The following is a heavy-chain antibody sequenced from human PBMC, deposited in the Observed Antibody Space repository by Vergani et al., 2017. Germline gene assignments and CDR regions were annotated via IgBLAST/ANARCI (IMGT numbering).Heavy chain of an antibody. CDR3: AIGYCSSTSCRGYYYYMDV. CDR2: IIPIFGTA. CDR1: GGTFSSYA. Sequence: QVQLVQSGAEVKKPGSSVKVSCKASGGTFSSYAISWVRQAPGQGLEWVGGIIPIFGTANYAQKFQGRVTITADESKNTAYMELSRLRSEDTAVYYCAIGYCSSTSCRGYYYYMDVWGKGTTVTVSS. J-gene: IGHJ6*03. V-gene: IGHV1-69*01. D-gene: IGHD2-2*01.